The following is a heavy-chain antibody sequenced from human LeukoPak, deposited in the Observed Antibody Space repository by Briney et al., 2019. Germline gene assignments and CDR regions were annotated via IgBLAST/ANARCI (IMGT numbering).Heavy chain of an antibody. D-gene: IGHD1-26*01. CDR2: VHLSGTS. J-gene: IGHJ4*02. CDR1: GGSILTTNW. V-gene: IGHV4-4*02. CDR3: ARESGAFSPFGF. Sequence: PSETLSLTCAVSGGSILTTNWWSRVRQPPGKGLEWIGEVHLSGTSNYNPSLKSRVSMSIDKSKNQLSLKLTSVTAADTAMYYCARESGAFSPFGFWGQGTLVTVSS.